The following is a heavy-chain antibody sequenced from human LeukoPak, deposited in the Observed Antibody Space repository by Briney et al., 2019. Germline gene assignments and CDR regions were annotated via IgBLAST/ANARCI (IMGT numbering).Heavy chain of an antibody. Sequence: ASVKVSCKASGSTFTNYGISWVRQAPGQGLEWMGWTSVYNGNTKYAQNLQGRATMTTDTSTSTAYMELRSLRSDDTAVYYCARGLDYGGNTLVLSASDMWGQGTMVTVSS. CDR1: GSTFTNYG. CDR2: TSVYNGNT. J-gene: IGHJ3*02. D-gene: IGHD4-23*01. V-gene: IGHV1-18*01. CDR3: ARGLDYGGNTLVLSASDM.